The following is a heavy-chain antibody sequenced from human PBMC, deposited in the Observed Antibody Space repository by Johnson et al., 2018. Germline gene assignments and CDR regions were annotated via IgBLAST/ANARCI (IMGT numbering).Heavy chain of an antibody. CDR1: GFTFSSYS. D-gene: IGHD5-18*01. CDR2: IRSKAYGGTT. CDR3: TRGGIVDTAMVEDDYDYYGMDV. Sequence: VQLVESGGGLVKPGGSLRLSCAASGFTFSSYSMNWVRQAPGKGLEWVGFIRSKAYGGTTEYAASVKGRFTIPRDDSKRIAYLKMNSLKTEDTVVYYCTRGGIVDTAMVEDDYDYYGMDVWGQGTTVTVSS. V-gene: IGHV3-49*04. J-gene: IGHJ6*02.